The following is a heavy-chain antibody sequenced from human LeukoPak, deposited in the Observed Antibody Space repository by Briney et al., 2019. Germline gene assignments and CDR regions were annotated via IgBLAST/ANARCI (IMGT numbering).Heavy chain of an antibody. J-gene: IGHJ4*02. V-gene: IGHV4-4*02. CDR1: GGSVTSTNW. CDR3: AREGGFYRPLDY. CDR2: VHLDGRT. D-gene: IGHD3-3*01. Sequence: SETPSVTCDVPGGSVTSTNWWTWVPQPPGKGLEGIGEVHLDGRTSYYPSLKSRLIMSVDLPENQIYLKLTSVTAADTGVYYCAREGGFYRPLDYSGQGTLVTVSS.